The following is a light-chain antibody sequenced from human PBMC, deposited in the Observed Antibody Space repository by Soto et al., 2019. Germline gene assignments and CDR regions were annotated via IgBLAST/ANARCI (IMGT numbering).Light chain of an antibody. Sequence: EIVMTQSPATLSVSPGERVTLSCRASQSVASKLAWYQQKPGQAPRLLIYGASTRATGIPVRFSGSGSGTEFTLTISSLQSEDFAVYYCQQYNNWPPYTFGQGTKLEIK. J-gene: IGKJ2*01. CDR1: QSVASK. V-gene: IGKV3-15*01. CDR2: GAS. CDR3: QQYNNWPPYT.